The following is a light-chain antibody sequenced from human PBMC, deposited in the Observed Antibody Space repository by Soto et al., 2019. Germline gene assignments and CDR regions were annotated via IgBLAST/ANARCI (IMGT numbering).Light chain of an antibody. CDR1: QSISRT. CDR3: QQYNNWPPFT. CDR2: GAS. V-gene: IGKV3-15*01. Sequence: EIVLTQSPDTLSVSPGERATLSCRASQSISRTLAWYQQKSGQPPRLLIYGASTRATGIPARFSGSGSGTEFTLTISSLQSEDFAVYYCQQYNNWPPFTFGPGTKVDI. J-gene: IGKJ3*01.